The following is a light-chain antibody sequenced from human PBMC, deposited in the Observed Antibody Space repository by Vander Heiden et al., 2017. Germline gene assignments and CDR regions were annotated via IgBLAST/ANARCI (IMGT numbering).Light chain of an antibody. J-gene: IGLJ1*01. CDR2: EGS. CDR3: CSYAGSSTYV. CDR1: SSDVGSYNL. V-gene: IGLV2-23*01. Sequence: QSALPQPAAVCGSPGQSFTISCTGTSSDVGSYNLVSWYQQHPGKAPKLMIYEGSKRPAGVSNRFSGSKSGNTASLTISGLQAEDEADYYCCSYAGSSTYVFGTGTKVTVL.